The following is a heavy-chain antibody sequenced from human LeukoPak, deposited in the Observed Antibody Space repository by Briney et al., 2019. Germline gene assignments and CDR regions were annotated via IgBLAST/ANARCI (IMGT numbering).Heavy chain of an antibody. CDR2: IIPIFGTA. D-gene: IGHD2-2*02. CDR3: ARRDGYCSSTSCYMSSESFDY. Sequence: SVKVSCKASGGTFSRYAISWVRQAPGQGLEWMGRIIPIFGTANYAEKFQGRVTITTDESTSTAYMELSSLRSEDTAVYYCARRDGYCSSTSCYMSSESFDYWGQGTLVTVSS. CDR1: GGTFSRYA. J-gene: IGHJ4*02. V-gene: IGHV1-69*05.